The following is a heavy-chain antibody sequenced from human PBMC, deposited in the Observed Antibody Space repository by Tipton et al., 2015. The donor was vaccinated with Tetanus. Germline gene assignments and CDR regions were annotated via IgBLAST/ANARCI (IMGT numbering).Heavy chain of an antibody. J-gene: IGHJ4*02. CDR3: ARHGCGYFSPLDY. V-gene: IGHV4-39*01. CDR1: GGSIRGGAFY. D-gene: IGHD3-22*01. Sequence: TLSLTCTVSGGSIRGGAFYWGWIRQSPGKGLEWIGSIYDSGDTYYNPSLKSRVTISVDTSKNQFSLNLNSMAAADTGVYYCARHGCGYFSPLDYWGQGTPVTVSS. CDR2: IYDSGDT.